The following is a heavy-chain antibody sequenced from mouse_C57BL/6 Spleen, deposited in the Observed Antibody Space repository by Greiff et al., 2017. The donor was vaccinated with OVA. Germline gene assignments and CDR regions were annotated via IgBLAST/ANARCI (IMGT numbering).Heavy chain of an antibody. J-gene: IGHJ4*01. CDR2: IDPSDSYT. Sequence: QVQLKQPGAELVMPGASVKLSCKASGYTFTSYWMHWVKQRPGQGLEWIGEIDPSDSYTNYNQKFKGKSTLTVAKSSSTAYMQLSSLTSADSAVYYCARSEYGNYYAMDYWGQGTAVTVSS. D-gene: IGHD2-1*01. CDR1: GYTFTSYW. V-gene: IGHV1-69*01. CDR3: ARSEYGNYYAMDY.